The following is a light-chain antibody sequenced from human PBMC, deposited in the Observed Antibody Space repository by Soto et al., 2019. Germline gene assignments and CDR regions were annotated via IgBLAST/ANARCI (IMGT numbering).Light chain of an antibody. V-gene: IGKV3-11*01. CDR2: LTS. J-gene: IGKJ1*01. Sequence: IVLTQSPATLASFPGERATLSCRASQTVNIRVAWYQHNPGQAPRLLIYLTSNTATGIPARLSGSGSGTDFTLTISSLEPEDFAVYYCHQRQSGPRTVGQVTKVDSK. CDR1: QTVNIR. CDR3: HQRQSGPRT.